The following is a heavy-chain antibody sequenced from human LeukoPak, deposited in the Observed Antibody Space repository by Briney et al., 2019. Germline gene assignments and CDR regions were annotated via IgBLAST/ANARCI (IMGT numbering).Heavy chain of an antibody. CDR2: IYYGGIT. CDR3: ARDRYYYDSSARYFDY. V-gene: IGHV4-39*07. D-gene: IGHD3-22*01. J-gene: IGHJ4*02. Sequence: WVRQPPGKGLEWIGSIYYGGITYYNPSLKSQVTISVDTSKNQFSLKLSSVTAADTAVYYCARDRYYYDSSARYFDYWGQGTLVTVSS.